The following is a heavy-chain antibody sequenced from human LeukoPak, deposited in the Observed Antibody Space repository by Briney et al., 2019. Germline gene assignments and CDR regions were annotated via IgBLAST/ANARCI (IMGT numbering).Heavy chain of an antibody. CDR1: GYSFSNYW. D-gene: IGHD6-6*01. J-gene: IGHJ4*02. CDR3: ARRAYTSSYTAGY. CDR2: IYPGDSDT. V-gene: IGHV5-51*01. Sequence: GESLKISCKGSGYSFSNYWIGWVRQMPGKGLEWMGIIYPGDSDTRYSPSFEGQVTISADKSISTAYLQWSSLKASDAAMYYCARRAYTSSYTAGYWGQGTLVIVSS.